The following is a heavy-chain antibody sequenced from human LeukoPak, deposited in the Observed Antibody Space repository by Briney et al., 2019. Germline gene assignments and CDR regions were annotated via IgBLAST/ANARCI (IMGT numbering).Heavy chain of an antibody. V-gene: IGHV3-23*01. D-gene: IGHD1-26*01. CDR2: ISGGGGST. J-gene: IGHJ4*02. Sequence: GGSPRLSCAASGFTFTSYSMNWVRQAPGKGLEWVSTISGGGGSTYYADSVKGRFTISRDNSKNTLYLQVNSLRAEDTAVYYCAKGGKWDVTPFDYWGQGTLVTVTS. CDR3: AKGGKWDVTPFDY. CDR1: GFTFTSYS.